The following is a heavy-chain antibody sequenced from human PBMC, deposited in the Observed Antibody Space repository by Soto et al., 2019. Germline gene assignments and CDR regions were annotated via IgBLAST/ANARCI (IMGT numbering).Heavy chain of an antibody. V-gene: IGHV1-69*06. CDR2: IIPIFGTA. Sequence: SVKVSCKASGGTFSSYAISWVRQAPGQGLEWMGGIIPIFGTANYAQKFQGRVTITADKSTSTAYMELSSLRSEDTAVYYCARGLNYYYYYYGMDVWGQGTTVTVSS. J-gene: IGHJ6*02. CDR3: ARGLNYYYYYYGMDV. D-gene: IGHD2-21*02. CDR1: GGTFSSYA.